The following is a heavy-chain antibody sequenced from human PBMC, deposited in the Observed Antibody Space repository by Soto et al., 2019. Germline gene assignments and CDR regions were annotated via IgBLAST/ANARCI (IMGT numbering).Heavy chain of an antibody. D-gene: IGHD3-10*01. V-gene: IGHV4-30-4*01. J-gene: IGHJ4*02. CDR1: GGSISSDDSY. CDR2: IYRNGNT. Sequence: QVQLQESGPGLVKPSQTLSLTCTVSGGSISSDDSYWSWIRQPPGKGLEWIGYIYRNGNTYYNASLKGRLTISVDTSKNQFSLELSSVTAADTAVYFCGRLYGSGSYYNGIGYWGQGTLVTVSS. CDR3: GRLYGSGSYYNGIGY.